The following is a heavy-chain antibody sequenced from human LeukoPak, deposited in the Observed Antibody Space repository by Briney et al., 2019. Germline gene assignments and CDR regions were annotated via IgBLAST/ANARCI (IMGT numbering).Heavy chain of an antibody. D-gene: IGHD5-12*01. Sequence: GGSLRLSCAASGFTFSSSWMSWVRQAPGKGLEWVSSISSSSSYIYYAGSVKGRFTISRDNAKNSLYLQMNSLRAGDTAVYYCARDLSGYDRGYYYYGMDVWGQGTTVTVSS. CDR1: GFTFSSSW. CDR2: ISSSSSYI. J-gene: IGHJ6*02. CDR3: ARDLSGYDRGYYYYGMDV. V-gene: IGHV3-21*01.